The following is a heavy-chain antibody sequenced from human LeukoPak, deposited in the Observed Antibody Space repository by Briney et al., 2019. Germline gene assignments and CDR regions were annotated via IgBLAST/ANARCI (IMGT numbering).Heavy chain of an antibody. CDR3: AKTQGYHDC. Sequence: GGSLRLSCAASGFTWSSYGMNWVRQAPGKGLEWVSGIGVGGTTYYADSVKGRFTISRDTPKNTLYLQMNSLRAEDTAVYYCAKTQGYHDCWGQGTLVTVSS. V-gene: IGHV3-23*01. CDR1: GFTWSSYG. J-gene: IGHJ4*02. D-gene: IGHD3-3*01. CDR2: IGVGGTT.